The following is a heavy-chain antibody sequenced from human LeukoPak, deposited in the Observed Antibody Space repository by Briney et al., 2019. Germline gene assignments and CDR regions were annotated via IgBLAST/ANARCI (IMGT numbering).Heavy chain of an antibody. Sequence: GGSLRLSCAASGFTVSSNYMSWVRQAPGKGLEWVSVIYSGGTAFYADSVKGRFTISRDNSKNTLYLQMNNLRADDTAMYYCARGRQCDYWGQGTLVTVSS. CDR2: IYSGGTA. CDR1: GFTVSSNY. V-gene: IGHV3-53*01. D-gene: IGHD4-11*01. CDR3: ARGRQCDY. J-gene: IGHJ4*02.